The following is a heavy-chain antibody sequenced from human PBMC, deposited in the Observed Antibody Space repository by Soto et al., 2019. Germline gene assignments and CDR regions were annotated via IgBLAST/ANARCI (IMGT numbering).Heavy chain of an antibody. J-gene: IGHJ5*02. CDR1: GFTFSNAW. D-gene: IGHD3-22*01. Sequence: GVLRLSCAASGFTFSNAWMSWVRQAPGKGLEWVGRIKSKTDGGTTDYAAPVKGRFTISRDDSKNTLYLQMNSLKTEDTAVYYCTTDRPPMIVVVYNWFDPWGQGTLVTVSS. CDR3: TTDRPPMIVVVYNWFDP. V-gene: IGHV3-15*01. CDR2: IKSKTDGGTT.